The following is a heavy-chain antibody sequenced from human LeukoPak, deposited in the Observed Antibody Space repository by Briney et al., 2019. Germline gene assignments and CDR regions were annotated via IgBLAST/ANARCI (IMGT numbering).Heavy chain of an antibody. J-gene: IGHJ4*02. D-gene: IGHD4-23*01. CDR2: IKQDGSEK. CDR3: ARVYGGKGGVFDY. CDR1: GFTFTAYW. Sequence: PGGSLRLSCAASGFTFTAYWITWVRQAPGKGLEWVANIKQDGSEKYFVDSVKGRFTISRDNAKNSLSLQMNSLRAEDTAVYYCARVYGGKGGVFDYWGQGTLVTVSS. V-gene: IGHV3-7*01.